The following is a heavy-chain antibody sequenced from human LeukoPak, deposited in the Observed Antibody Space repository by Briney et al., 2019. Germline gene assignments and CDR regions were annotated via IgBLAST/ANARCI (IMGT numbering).Heavy chain of an antibody. CDR1: GYTFTSYD. D-gene: IGHD6-13*01. J-gene: IGHJ4*02. CDR2: MNPNSGNT. Sequence: APVKVSCKASGYTFTSYDINWVRQATGQGLEWMGWMNPNSGNTGYAQKFRGRVTMTRNTSISTAYMELSSLRSEGTAVYYCARFVAAAPRRQARDYWGQGTLVTVSS. CDR3: ARFVAAAPRRQARDY. V-gene: IGHV1-8*01.